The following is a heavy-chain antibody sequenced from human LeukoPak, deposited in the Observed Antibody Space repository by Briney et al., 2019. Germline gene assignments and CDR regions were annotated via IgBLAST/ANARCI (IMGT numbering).Heavy chain of an antibody. D-gene: IGHD3-3*01. Sequence: PGESLRLSCAASGFTFSNAWMSWVRQAPGKGLEWLGRIKSKTAGGTADYAAPVKGGFTISRDDSKNTVYLQMNSLKTEDTAVYYCATQESGYWGQGTLVTVSS. V-gene: IGHV3-15*01. CDR3: ATQESGY. CDR1: GFTFSNAW. J-gene: IGHJ4*02. CDR2: IKSKTAGGTA.